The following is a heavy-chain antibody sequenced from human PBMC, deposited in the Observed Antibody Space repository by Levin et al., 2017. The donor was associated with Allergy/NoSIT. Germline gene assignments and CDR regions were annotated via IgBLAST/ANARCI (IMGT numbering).Heavy chain of an antibody. J-gene: IGHJ3*02. V-gene: IGHV4-30-2*01. CDR2: IYHSGST. CDR3: ARGGVCLTGYYNVMAPIWATTCDAFDI. D-gene: IGHD3-9*01. Sequence: SQTLSLPCAVSGGSISSGGYSWSWIRQPPGKGLEWIGYIYHSGSTYYNPSLKSRVTISVDRSKNQFSLKLSSVTAADTAVYYCARGGVCLTGYYNVMAPIWATTCDAFDIWGQGTMVTVSS. CDR1: GGSISSGGYS.